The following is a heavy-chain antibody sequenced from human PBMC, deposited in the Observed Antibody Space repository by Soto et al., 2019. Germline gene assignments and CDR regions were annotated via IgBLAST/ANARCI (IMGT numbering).Heavy chain of an antibody. V-gene: IGHV1-18*04. CDR2: INARNGDT. CDR3: ARLFSGTYSDWFDP. D-gene: IGHD1-26*01. Sequence: QVQLVQSGAEVKKPGASVRVSCKASSHLFSVYVVTWVRQAPGQGLEWMGWINARNGDTHYAQNFQDRVTMTTDTSTNTAYRLLSSLRADDTAFYYCARLFSGTYSDWFDPWGQGTLVTVSS. J-gene: IGHJ5*02. CDR1: SHLFSVYV.